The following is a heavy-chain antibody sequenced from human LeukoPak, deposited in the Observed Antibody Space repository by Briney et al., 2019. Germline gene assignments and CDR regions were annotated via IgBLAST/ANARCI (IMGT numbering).Heavy chain of an antibody. J-gene: IGHJ5*02. Sequence: GGSLRLSCAASGFTFSSYAMSWVRQAPGRGLGWVSAISASGDRTYYADSVKGRFTISRDNSKNTLYLQMNSLGAEDTAVYSCAKNGEVLSWFDPWGQGTLVTVSS. V-gene: IGHV3-23*01. CDR3: AKNGEVLSWFDP. D-gene: IGHD3-10*01. CDR2: ISASGDRT. CDR1: GFTFSSYA.